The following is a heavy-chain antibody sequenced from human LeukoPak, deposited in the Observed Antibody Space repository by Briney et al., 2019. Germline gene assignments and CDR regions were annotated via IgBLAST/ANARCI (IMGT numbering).Heavy chain of an antibody. CDR3: AREVGYSSSWDYYYYYMDV. CDR1: GYTFTSYG. Sequence: ASVKVSCKASGYTFTSYGISWVRQAPGQGLEWMGWISAYNGNTNYAQKLQGRVTMTTDTSTSTAYMELRSLRSDDTAVYYCAREVGYSSSWDYYYYYMDVWGKGTTVTVSS. V-gene: IGHV1-18*01. D-gene: IGHD6-13*01. J-gene: IGHJ6*03. CDR2: ISAYNGNT.